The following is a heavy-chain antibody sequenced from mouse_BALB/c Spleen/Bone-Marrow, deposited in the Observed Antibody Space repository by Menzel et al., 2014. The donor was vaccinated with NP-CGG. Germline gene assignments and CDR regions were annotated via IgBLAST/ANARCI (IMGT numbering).Heavy chain of an antibody. D-gene: IGHD1-1*01. V-gene: IGHV1-80*01. J-gene: IGHJ2*01. CDR3: ARRGYYGSSYYFDY. CDR1: GYAFSSYW. Sequence: QVQLKDFGAELVRPGSSVKISCKASGYAFSSYWMNWVKQRPGQGLEWIGQIYPGDGDTNYNGKFKGKATLTADKSSSTAYMQLSSLTSEDSAVYSCARRGYYGSSYYFDYWGQGTTLTVSS. CDR2: IYPGDGDT.